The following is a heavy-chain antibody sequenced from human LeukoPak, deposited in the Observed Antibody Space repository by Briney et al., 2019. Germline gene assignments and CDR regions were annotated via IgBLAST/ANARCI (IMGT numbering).Heavy chain of an antibody. CDR1: GFTFTSYA. J-gene: IGHJ4*02. D-gene: IGHD3-10*01. V-gene: IGHV3-23*01. CDR3: ANKDPFKYGSGSRDY. Sequence: PGGSLRLSCAASGFTFTSYAMSWVRQVPGKGLDWVSAVSSSGGSTYHADSVKGRFSISRDNSKSTLYLQMNSLRAEDTAVYYCANKDPFKYGSGSRDYWGQGTQVTVSS. CDR2: VSSSGGST.